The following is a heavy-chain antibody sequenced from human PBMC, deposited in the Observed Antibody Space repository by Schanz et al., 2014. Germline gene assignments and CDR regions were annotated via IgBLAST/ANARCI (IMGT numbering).Heavy chain of an antibody. V-gene: IGHV1-46*03. D-gene: IGHD2-2*01. J-gene: IGHJ4*02. CDR2: INPSSGTT. Sequence: SGGGVVQPGRSLRLSCAASGFTFSTHAIHWVRQAPGQGLEWMGKINPSSGTTRIAQNFQGRLTVTRDTSTSTVNMELSSLRSEDTAVYYCARGGFFDSTSFDSWGQGTLVTVSS. CDR1: GFTFSTHA. CDR3: ARGGFFDSTSFDS.